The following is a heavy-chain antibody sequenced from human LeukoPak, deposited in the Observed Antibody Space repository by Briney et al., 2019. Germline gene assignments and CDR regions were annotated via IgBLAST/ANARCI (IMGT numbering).Heavy chain of an antibody. D-gene: IGHD6-19*01. Sequence: SETRSLTCTVSGGSISSYYWSWIRQPPGKGLEWIGYIYYNGSTNYNPSLKSRVTISVDTSKNQFSLKLSSVTAADTAVYYCARGDSSGWYPFDYWGQGTLVTVSS. CDR1: GGSISSYY. J-gene: IGHJ4*02. CDR2: IYYNGST. V-gene: IGHV4-59*01. CDR3: ARGDSSGWYPFDY.